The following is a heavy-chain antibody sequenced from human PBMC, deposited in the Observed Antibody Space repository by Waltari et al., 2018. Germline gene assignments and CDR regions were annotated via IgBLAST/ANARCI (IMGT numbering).Heavy chain of an antibody. CDR3: ARDYCDRTYCHGMDV. J-gene: IGHJ6*02. D-gene: IGHD2-21*01. V-gene: IGHV3-30*04. CDR1: EFTFSTYA. Sequence: QVQLVESGGGVVQPGRSLRLSCAASEFTFSTYAMHWVRQAPGKGLEWVAFISYNARNIYYVDSVKGRFTISRDNSKKTLYLQMDSLRAEDTAVYYCARDYCDRTYCHGMDVWGQGTTVTVSS. CDR2: ISYNARNI.